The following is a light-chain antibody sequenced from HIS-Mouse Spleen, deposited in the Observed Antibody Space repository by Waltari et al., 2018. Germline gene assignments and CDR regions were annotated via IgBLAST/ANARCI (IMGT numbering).Light chain of an antibody. J-gene: IGLJ3*02. V-gene: IGLV2-23*01. CDR2: EGS. CDR3: CSYAGSSTWV. Sequence: HSSLTQPASFSGCPGQLITLSCTVPTRVVGRVTLSSRYQQTPGKAPKLMIYEGSKRPSGVSNRFSGSKSGNTASLTISGLQAEDEADYYCCSYAGSSTWVFGGGTKLTVL. CDR1: TRVVGRVTL.